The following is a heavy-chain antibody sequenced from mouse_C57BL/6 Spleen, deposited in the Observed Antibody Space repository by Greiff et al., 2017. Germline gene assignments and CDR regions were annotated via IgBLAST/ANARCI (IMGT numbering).Heavy chain of an antibody. CDR1: GYTFTSYW. Sequence: EVQVVESGTVLARPGASVKMSCKTSGYTFTSYWMHWVKQRPGQGLEWIGAIYPGNSGTSYNQKFKGKAKLTAVTSASTAYMELSSLTNEDSAVYYCTRYYGSRYGMDYWGQGTSVTVSA. CDR3: TRYYGSRYGMDY. J-gene: IGHJ4*01. CDR2: IYPGNSGT. V-gene: IGHV1-5*01. D-gene: IGHD1-1*01.